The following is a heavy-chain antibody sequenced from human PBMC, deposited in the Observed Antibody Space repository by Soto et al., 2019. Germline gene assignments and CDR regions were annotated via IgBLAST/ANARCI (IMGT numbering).Heavy chain of an antibody. Sequence: SVKVSCKASGGTFSSYAISWVRQAPGQGLEWMGGIIPIFGTANYAQKFQGRVTITADESTSTAYMELSSLRSEDTAVYYCARSALAYYYDSSGKNPFDYWGQGTLVTVS. CDR3: ARSALAYYYDSSGKNPFDY. J-gene: IGHJ4*02. V-gene: IGHV1-69*13. D-gene: IGHD3-22*01. CDR2: IIPIFGTA. CDR1: GGTFSSYA.